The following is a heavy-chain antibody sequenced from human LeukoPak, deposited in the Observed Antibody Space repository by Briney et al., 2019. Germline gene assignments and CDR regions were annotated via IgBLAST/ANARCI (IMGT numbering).Heavy chain of an antibody. Sequence: GGSLRLSCAASGFTFSDYYMSWIRQAPGKGLEWVSYISSSGSTIYYADSVKGRFTISRDNAKNSLYLQMNSLRAEDTAVYYCARAARITIFGVVINAFDIWGQGTMVTVSP. CDR2: ISSSGSTI. V-gene: IGHV3-11*01. CDR1: GFTFSDYY. CDR3: ARAARITIFGVVINAFDI. J-gene: IGHJ3*02. D-gene: IGHD3-3*01.